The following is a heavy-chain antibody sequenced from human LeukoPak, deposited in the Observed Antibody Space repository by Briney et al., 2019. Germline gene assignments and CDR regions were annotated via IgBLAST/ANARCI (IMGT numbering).Heavy chain of an antibody. CDR3: ARGPVIPAATDDFWDYFDY. CDR2: IYYSGST. V-gene: IGHV4-30-4*08. D-gene: IGHD2-2*01. Sequence: SQTLSLTCTVSGGSISSGDYYWSWIRQPPGKGLEWIGYIYYSGSTYYNPSLKSRVTISVDTSKNQFSLKLSSVTAADTAVYYCARGPVIPAATDDFWDYFDYWGQGTLVTVSS. J-gene: IGHJ4*02. CDR1: GGSISSGDYY.